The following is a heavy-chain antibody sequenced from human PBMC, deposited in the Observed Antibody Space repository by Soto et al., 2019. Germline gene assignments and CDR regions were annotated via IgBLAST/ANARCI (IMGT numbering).Heavy chain of an antibody. J-gene: IGHJ6*02. V-gene: IGHV5-51*01. CDR3: VRHISNFPYYYYAMGV. CDR1: GCTFTDYW. CDR2: IYPGDSDT. Sequence: XESLTLPCNGSGCTFTDYWSGLVRQLPGKGLEWMGIIYPGDSDTRYSPSFQGHVTITVDKSTSTAYLQWNTLKASDTAMYYCVRHISNFPYYYYAMGVWGQGTTVTVPS. D-gene: IGHD4-4*01.